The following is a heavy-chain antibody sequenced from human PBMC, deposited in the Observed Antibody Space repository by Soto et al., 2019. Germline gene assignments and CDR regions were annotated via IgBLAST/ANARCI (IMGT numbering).Heavy chain of an antibody. J-gene: IGHJ3*02. D-gene: IGHD3-22*01. CDR1: GGSVGSGAYY. Sequence: SETLSLTCIVSGGSVGSGAYYWSWIRQPPGNALEWIGYIQYSGDTNYNSSLKSRVTISVDMSRNRFSLKLTSVTAADTAVYYCARSAYYYDSSGYYSGRRAFDIWGQGTMVTVSS. CDR2: IQYSGDT. V-gene: IGHV4-61*08. CDR3: ARSAYYYDSSGYYSGRRAFDI.